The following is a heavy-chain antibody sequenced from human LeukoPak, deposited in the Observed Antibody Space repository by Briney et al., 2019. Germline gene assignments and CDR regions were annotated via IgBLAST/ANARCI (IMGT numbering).Heavy chain of an antibody. Sequence: SETLSLTCAVSGGSISSSNWCSWVRQPPGKGLEWIGEIYHSGSTNYNPSLKSRVTISVDKSKNQLSLILRSVTAADTAVYYCARVGSGWRYAYDIWGQGTMVTVSS. V-gene: IGHV4-4*02. CDR2: IYHSGST. CDR3: ARVGSGWRYAYDI. J-gene: IGHJ3*02. D-gene: IGHD6-19*01. CDR1: GGSISSSNW.